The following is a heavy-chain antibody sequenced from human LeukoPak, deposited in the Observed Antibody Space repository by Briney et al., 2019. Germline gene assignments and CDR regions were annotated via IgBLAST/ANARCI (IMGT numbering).Heavy chain of an antibody. V-gene: IGHV1-8*01. Sequence: GASVKVSCKASGYTFTSYDINWVRQATGQGLEWMGWMNPNSGNTGYAQKFQGRVTMTRDTSTSTVYMELSSLRSEDTAVYYCARGTGGYCSGGSCYHFDYWGQGTLVTVSS. J-gene: IGHJ4*02. CDR2: MNPNSGNT. CDR3: ARGTGGYCSGGSCYHFDY. D-gene: IGHD2-15*01. CDR1: GYTFTSYD.